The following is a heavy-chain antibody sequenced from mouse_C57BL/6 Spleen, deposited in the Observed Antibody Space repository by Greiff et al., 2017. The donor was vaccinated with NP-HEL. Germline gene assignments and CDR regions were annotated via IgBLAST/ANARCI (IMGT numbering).Heavy chain of an antibody. Sequence: VQLQQSGAELVRPGASVTLSCKASGYTFTDYEMHWVKQTPVHGLEWIGAIDPETGGTAYNQKFKGKAILTADKSSSTAYMELRSLTSEDSAVYYCTRRTVVARGLDYWGQGTTLTVSS. CDR3: TRRTVVARGLDY. J-gene: IGHJ2*01. CDR1: GYTFTDYE. V-gene: IGHV1-15*01. D-gene: IGHD1-1*01. CDR2: IDPETGGT.